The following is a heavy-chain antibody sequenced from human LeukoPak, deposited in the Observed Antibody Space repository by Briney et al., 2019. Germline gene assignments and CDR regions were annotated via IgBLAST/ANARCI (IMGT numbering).Heavy chain of an antibody. CDR3: ARDERLFQSAY. CDR2: IKQDGSEK. J-gene: IGHJ4*02. D-gene: IGHD3-3*01. V-gene: IGHV3-7*04. Sequence: PGGSLRLSCAASRFTFSIYWMSWVRQAPGKGLEWVANIKQDGSEKYYVDSVKGRFTISRDNAKNSLYLQMNSLRAEDTAVYYCARDERLFQSAYWGQGTLVTVSS. CDR1: RFTFSIYW.